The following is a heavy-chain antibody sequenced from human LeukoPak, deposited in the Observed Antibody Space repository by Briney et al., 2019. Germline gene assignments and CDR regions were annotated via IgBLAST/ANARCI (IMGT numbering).Heavy chain of an antibody. Sequence: GGSLRLSCAASGFTFSSYAMHWVRQAPGKGLEWVAVISYDGSNKYYADSVKGRFTISRDNSKNTLYLQTNSLRAEDTAVYYCARDRSTSCCTFVYWGQGALVTVSS. CDR2: ISYDGSNK. D-gene: IGHD2-2*02. J-gene: IGHJ4*02. CDR1: GFTFSSYA. V-gene: IGHV3-30-3*01. CDR3: ARDRSTSCCTFVY.